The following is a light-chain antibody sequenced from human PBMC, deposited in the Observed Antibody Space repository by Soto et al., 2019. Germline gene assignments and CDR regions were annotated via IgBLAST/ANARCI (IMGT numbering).Light chain of an antibody. J-gene: IGKJ5*01. Sequence: EIVMTQTPLSLSVAPGQPASISCKSSESLLHSDGKTYLDWYLQKPGQSPQLLIYMLSYRASGVPDRFSGSGSGTDFTLKISRVEAEDVGVYYCMQRTEFPITFGQGTRLEIK. V-gene: IGKV2-40*01. CDR2: MLS. CDR3: MQRTEFPIT. CDR1: ESLLHSDGKTY.